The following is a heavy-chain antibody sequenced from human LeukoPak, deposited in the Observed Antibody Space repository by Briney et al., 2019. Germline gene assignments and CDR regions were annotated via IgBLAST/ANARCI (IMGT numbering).Heavy chain of an antibody. CDR3: ATPLDYYDSSGYHQGGD. Sequence: PGGSLRLSCAASGLTVSSNYMNWVRQAPGKGLEWVANIKEDGSKKNYVDSVKGRFTISRDNAKNSLYLQMNSLRAEDTAVYYCATPLDYYDSSGYHQGGDWGQGTLVTVSS. CDR1: GLTVSSNY. V-gene: IGHV3-7*03. CDR2: IKEDGSKK. D-gene: IGHD3-22*01. J-gene: IGHJ4*02.